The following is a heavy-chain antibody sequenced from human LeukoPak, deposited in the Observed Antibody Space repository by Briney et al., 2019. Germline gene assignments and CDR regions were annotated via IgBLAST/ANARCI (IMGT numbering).Heavy chain of an antibody. Sequence: PGGSLRLSCAVSGFTFNSFWMSWVRQAPGKGLEWVAVVSYDGDNEHYADSVKGRFTISRDNSKNTLYLQMDRLRAEDTAVYHCARDRFWSRGFKSGGPLHYFDYWGQGTLVSVSS. CDR2: VSYDGDNE. J-gene: IGHJ4*02. D-gene: IGHD1-14*01. V-gene: IGHV3-30*03. CDR3: ARDRFWSRGFKSGGPLHYFDY. CDR1: GFTFNSFW.